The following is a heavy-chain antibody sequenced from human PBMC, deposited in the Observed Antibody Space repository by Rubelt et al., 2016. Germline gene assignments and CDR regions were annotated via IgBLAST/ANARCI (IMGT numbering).Heavy chain of an antibody. D-gene: IGHD4/OR15-4a*01. CDR3: VKVTSANIGDY. J-gene: IGHJ4*02. CDR2: IWYNGGNE. Sequence: VQPGGSLRLSCAASGFTFSSYAMHWVRQAPGKGLEWVALIWYNGGNEYYADSVKGRFTISRDNSKNTLFLQMNSLRAEDTALYYCVKVTSANIGDYWGQGTLVTVSS. CDR1: GFTFSSYA. V-gene: IGHV3-30*02.